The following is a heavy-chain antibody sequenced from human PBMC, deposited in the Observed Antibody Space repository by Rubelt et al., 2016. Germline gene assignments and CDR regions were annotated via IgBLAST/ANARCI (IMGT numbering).Heavy chain of an antibody. J-gene: IGHJ5*02. D-gene: IGHD3-3*01. CDR3: ARGGDIITIFGVVGRFDP. CDR1: GGSISSGGYY. V-gene: IGHV4-31*03. Sequence: QVQLQESGPGLVKPSQTLSLTCTVSGGSISSGGYYWSWIRQHPGKGLEWIGYIYYSGSTYYNPSLKGRVTISVDTSKNQFSLKLSSVTAADTAVYYCARGGDIITIFGVVGRFDPWGQGTLVTVSS. CDR2: IYYSGST.